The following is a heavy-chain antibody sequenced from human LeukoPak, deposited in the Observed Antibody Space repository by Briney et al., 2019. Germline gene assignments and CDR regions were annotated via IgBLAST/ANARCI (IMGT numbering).Heavy chain of an antibody. Sequence: GGSLRLSCAASGFTFDDYAMHWVRQAPGKGLEWVSGISWNSGSIGYADSVKGRFTISRDNAKNTLYLQMNSLRAEDTAVYYCARDYSYGFGYFDYWGQGTLVTVSS. J-gene: IGHJ4*02. V-gene: IGHV3-9*01. CDR2: ISWNSGSI. D-gene: IGHD5-18*01. CDR1: GFTFDDYA. CDR3: ARDYSYGFGYFDY.